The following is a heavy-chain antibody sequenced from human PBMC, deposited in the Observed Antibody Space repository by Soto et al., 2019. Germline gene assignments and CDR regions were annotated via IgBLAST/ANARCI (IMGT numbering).Heavy chain of an antibody. J-gene: IGHJ4*02. CDR3: AREPKNYYDSSGYSPLAY. CDR1: GGSISSGGYY. D-gene: IGHD3-22*01. CDR2: IYYSGST. Sequence: SETLSLTCTVSGGSISSGGYYWSWIRQHPGKGLEWIGYIYYSGSTYYNPSLKSRVTISVDTSKNQFSLKLSSVTAADTAVYYCAREPKNYYDSSGYSPLAYWGQGTLVTVSS. V-gene: IGHV4-31*03.